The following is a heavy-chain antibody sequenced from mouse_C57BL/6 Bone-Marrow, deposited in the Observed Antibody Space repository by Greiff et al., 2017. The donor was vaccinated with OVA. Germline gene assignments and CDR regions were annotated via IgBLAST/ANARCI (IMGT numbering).Heavy chain of an antibody. CDR2: IDPNSGGT. V-gene: IGHV1-72*01. CDR3: ARVKSRDSSGPYYFDY. D-gene: IGHD3-2*02. J-gene: IGHJ2*01. CDR1: GYTFTSYW. Sequence: QVHVKQPGAELVKPGASVKLSCKASGYTFTSYWMHWVKQRPGRGLEWIGRIDPNSGGTKYNEKFKSKATLTVDKPSSTAYMQLSSLTSEDSAVYYCARVKSRDSSGPYYFDYWGQGTTLTVSS.